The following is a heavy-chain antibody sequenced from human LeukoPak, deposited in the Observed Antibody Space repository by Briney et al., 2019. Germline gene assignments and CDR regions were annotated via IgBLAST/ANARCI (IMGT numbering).Heavy chain of an antibody. V-gene: IGHV3-23*01. CDR2: ISGSGGST. D-gene: IGHD3-9*01. CDR3: AGELTYYDILNEKAFDI. Sequence: GGSLRLSCAASGFTFSSYGMGWVRQAPGKGLEWVSAISGSGGSTYYADSVKGRFTISRDNSKNTLYLQMNSLRAEDTAVYYCAGELTYYDILNEKAFDIWGQGTMVTVSS. CDR1: GFTFSSYG. J-gene: IGHJ3*02.